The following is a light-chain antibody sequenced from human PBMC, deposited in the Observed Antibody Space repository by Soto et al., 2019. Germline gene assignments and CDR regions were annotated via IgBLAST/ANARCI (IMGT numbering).Light chain of an antibody. CDR3: PQYNNLPPT. CDR2: GAS. J-gene: IGKJ3*01. Sequence: EIVMTQSPATLSVSPGERATLSCRASQSVSSNLAWYQQKPGQAPRLLIYGASTRATGIPARFSGSGSGTEFTLTISSLQSEDFAVYYCPQYNNLPPTFVPGTKLDI. CDR1: QSVSSN. V-gene: IGKV3-15*01.